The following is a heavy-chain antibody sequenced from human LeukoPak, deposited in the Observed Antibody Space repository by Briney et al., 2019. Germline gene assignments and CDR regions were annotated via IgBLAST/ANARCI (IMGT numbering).Heavy chain of an antibody. Sequence: GGSLRLSCAASGFTFSSYSMNWVRQAPGKGLEWVSSISSSSSYIYYADSVKGRFTISRDNSKNTLYLQMNSLRAEDTAVYYCAKEGEAYSSGWYSYYYYYYMDVWGKGTTVTVSS. CDR3: AKEGEAYSSGWYSYYYYYYMDV. V-gene: IGHV3-21*04. CDR1: GFTFSSYS. D-gene: IGHD6-19*01. J-gene: IGHJ6*03. CDR2: ISSSSSYI.